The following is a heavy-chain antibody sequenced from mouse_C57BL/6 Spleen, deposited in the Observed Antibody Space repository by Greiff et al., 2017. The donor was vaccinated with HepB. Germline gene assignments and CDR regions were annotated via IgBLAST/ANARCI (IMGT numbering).Heavy chain of an antibody. CDR2: IYPRSGNT. V-gene: IGHV1-81*01. CDR3: ARYPYYSNNYYAMDY. Sequence: QVHVKQSGAELARPGASVKLSCKASGYTFTSYGISWVKQRTGQGLEWIGEIYPRSGNTYYNEKFKGKATLTADKSSSTAYMELRSLTSEDSAVYFCARYPYYSNNYYAMDYWGQGTSVTVSS. D-gene: IGHD2-5*01. J-gene: IGHJ4*01. CDR1: GYTFTSYG.